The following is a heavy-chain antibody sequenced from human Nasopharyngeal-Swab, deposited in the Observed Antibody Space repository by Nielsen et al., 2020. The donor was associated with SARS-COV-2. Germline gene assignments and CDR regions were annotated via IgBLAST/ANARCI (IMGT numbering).Heavy chain of an antibody. CDR1: GFIFVDYY. CDR3: ARDGDYGDYADFDY. V-gene: IGHV3-11*04. Sequence: GGSLRLSCAASGFIFVDYYMSWIRQAPGKGLEWVSYISSTGPTTYYADSVKGRFTIPRDNAKNSVHLQMNSLRAEDTAVYYCARDGDYGDYADFDYWGQGTLVAVSS. J-gene: IGHJ4*02. D-gene: IGHD4-17*01. CDR2: ISSTGPTT.